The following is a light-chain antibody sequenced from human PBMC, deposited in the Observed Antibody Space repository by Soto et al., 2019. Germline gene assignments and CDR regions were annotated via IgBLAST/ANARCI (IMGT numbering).Light chain of an antibody. CDR3: QQHGSSPYT. V-gene: IGKV3-20*01. J-gene: IGKJ2*01. CDR2: GAS. Sequence: EIVLTQSPGTLSLSPGERATLSCRASHTVNSNYLAWYQQKPGQAPRLLIYGASSRATGIPDRFSVSGSGTDFTLTISRLDPEDFAVYYCQQHGSSPYTFGQGTKLEIK. CDR1: HTVNSNY.